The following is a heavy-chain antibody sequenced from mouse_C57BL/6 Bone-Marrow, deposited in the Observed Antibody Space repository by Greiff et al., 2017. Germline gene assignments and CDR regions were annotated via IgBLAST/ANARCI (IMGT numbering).Heavy chain of an antibody. J-gene: IGHJ1*03. CDR3: SRSLFLRLDFDV. CDR1: GFTFTDYY. Sequence: EVQGVESGGGLVQPGGSLSLTCAASGFTFTDYYMSWVRQPPGKALEWLGFIRNKANGYTTESSASVQGRFTISRDNSKSILYLQMNALRAEDSATYYCSRSLFLRLDFDVWGTGTTVTVSS. V-gene: IGHV7-3*01. D-gene: IGHD1-1*01. CDR2: IRNKANGYTT.